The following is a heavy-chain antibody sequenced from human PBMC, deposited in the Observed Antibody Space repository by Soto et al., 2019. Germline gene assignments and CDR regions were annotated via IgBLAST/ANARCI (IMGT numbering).Heavy chain of an antibody. V-gene: IGHV1-2*04. CDR2: INPNSGGT. Sequence: QVQLVQSGAEVKKPGASVKVSCKASGYTFTGYYMHWVRQAPGQGLEWMGWINPNSGGTNYAQKLQGWVTMTQDTSISTAYMELSRLRSDDTAVYYCARGVAMATISGMDVWGQGTTVTVSS. CDR1: GYTFTGYY. J-gene: IGHJ6*02. CDR3: ARGVAMATISGMDV. D-gene: IGHD5-12*01.